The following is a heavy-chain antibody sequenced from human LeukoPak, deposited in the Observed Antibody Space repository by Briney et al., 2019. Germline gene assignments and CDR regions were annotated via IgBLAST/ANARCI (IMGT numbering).Heavy chain of an antibody. CDR3: ARDLCSVEPAAPCYYFDY. Sequence: ASVKVSCKASGYTLSRYGISWVRPAPGQGLEWMGWSSAYNENTNSALKVQGRVTMTTDTSTSTAYMELRSLRSDDTAVYYCARDLCSVEPAAPCYYFDYWGQGTLVTVSS. D-gene: IGHD2-2*01. J-gene: IGHJ4*02. CDR1: GYTLSRYG. V-gene: IGHV1-18*01. CDR2: SSAYNENT.